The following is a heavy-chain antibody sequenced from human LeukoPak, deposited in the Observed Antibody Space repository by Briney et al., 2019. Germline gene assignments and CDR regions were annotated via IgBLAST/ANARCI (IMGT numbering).Heavy chain of an antibody. J-gene: IGHJ4*02. CDR2: INPGGGST. D-gene: IGHD3-22*01. CDR3: ARGGTYYYDSMAY. V-gene: IGHV1-46*01. Sequence: GASVTVSCKASGYTFTTYYMHWVRQAPGQGLEWMGIINPGGGSTSYAQKFQGRVTMNRDTSTNTVYMELSSLRSEDTAVYYCARGGTYYYDSMAYWGQGTLVTVSS. CDR1: GYTFTTYY.